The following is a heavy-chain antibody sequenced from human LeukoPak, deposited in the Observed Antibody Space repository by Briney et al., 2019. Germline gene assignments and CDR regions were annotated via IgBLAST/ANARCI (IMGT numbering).Heavy chain of an antibody. V-gene: IGHV1-8*03. CDR2: MNPNSGNT. CDR1: GYTFTSYD. J-gene: IGHJ4*02. D-gene: IGHD6-6*01. CDR3: AREYSSSPYFDY. Sequence: ASVKVSCKASGYTFTSYDINWVRQATGQGLEWMGWMNPNSGNTGYAQKFQGRVTITRNTSISTAYMELRSLRSDDTAVYYCAREYSSSPYFDYWGQGTLVTVSS.